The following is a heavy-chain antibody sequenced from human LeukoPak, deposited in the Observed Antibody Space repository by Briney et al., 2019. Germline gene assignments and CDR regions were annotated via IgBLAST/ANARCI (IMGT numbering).Heavy chain of an antibody. CDR2: FYSGGST. CDR1: GFAVSSNY. V-gene: IGHV3-66*01. Sequence: PGGSLRLSCAASGFAVSSNYMNWVRQAPGKGLEWLSVFYSGGSTDYADSVKGRFTMSRDNSKNTLYLQMNSLRAEDTAVYYCARVRGYSGYDESYPFDYWGQGTLVTVSS. J-gene: IGHJ4*02. CDR3: ARVRGYSGYDESYPFDY. D-gene: IGHD5-12*01.